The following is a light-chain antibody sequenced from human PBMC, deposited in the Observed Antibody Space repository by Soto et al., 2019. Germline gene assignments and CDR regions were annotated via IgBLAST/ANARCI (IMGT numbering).Light chain of an antibody. V-gene: IGKV3-20*01. CDR1: QSVSSSY. CDR2: GAS. J-gene: IGKJ1*01. CDR3: QQYGSSPWT. Sequence: EIVLTQSPGTLSLSPGERAILSCRASQSVSSSYLAWYQQKPGQAPRLLIYGASSRATGIPDRFSGSGSGTDFTLTISRLEPEDFAVYYCQQYGSSPWTFGQGTQVDIK.